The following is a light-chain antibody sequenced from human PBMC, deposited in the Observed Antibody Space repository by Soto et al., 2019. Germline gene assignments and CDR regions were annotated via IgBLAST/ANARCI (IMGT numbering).Light chain of an antibody. CDR1: QSVSTN. CDR2: GAS. Sequence: IVMTQSPATLSMSPGERATLSCRASQSVSTNLAWYQHKPGQAPRLLIHGASTRATGIPARFSGSGSGTEFTLTISNLQSEDFAVYYCQQYNNWPPWTFGQGTKVEIK. CDR3: QQYNNWPPWT. J-gene: IGKJ1*01. V-gene: IGKV3-15*01.